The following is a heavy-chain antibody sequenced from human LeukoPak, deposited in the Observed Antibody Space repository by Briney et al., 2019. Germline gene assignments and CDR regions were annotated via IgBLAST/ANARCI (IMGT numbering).Heavy chain of an antibody. Sequence: GGSLRLSCAASGFTFSNYPMHWVRQAPGKGLEWVSSISSTSSYIYYADSVKGRFTISRDNAKNSLYLQMNSLRAEDTAVYYCARDEGVAAAGNGYWGQGTLVTVSS. J-gene: IGHJ4*02. CDR2: ISSTSSYI. CDR1: GFTFSNYP. CDR3: ARDEGVAAAGNGY. D-gene: IGHD6-13*01. V-gene: IGHV3-21*01.